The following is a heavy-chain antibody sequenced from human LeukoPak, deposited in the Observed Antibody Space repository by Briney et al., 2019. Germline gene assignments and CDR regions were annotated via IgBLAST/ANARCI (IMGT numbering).Heavy chain of an antibody. D-gene: IGHD2-2*01. V-gene: IGHV1-18*01. CDR3: ARGGGIVVVPAADTINFDY. CDR1: GYTFTSYG. CDR2: ISAYNGNT. Sequence: ASVKVSCKASGYTFTSYGISWVRQAPGQGLEWMGWISAYNGNTNYAQKLQGRVTMTTDTSTSTAYMELGSLRSDDTAVYYCARGGGIVVVPAADTINFDYWGQGTLVTVSS. J-gene: IGHJ4*02.